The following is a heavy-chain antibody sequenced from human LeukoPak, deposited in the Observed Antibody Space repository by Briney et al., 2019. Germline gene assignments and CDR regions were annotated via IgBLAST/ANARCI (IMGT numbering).Heavy chain of an antibody. D-gene: IGHD6-13*01. V-gene: IGHV3-23*01. CDR1: GFSFTDYA. CDR2: LRGGGET. J-gene: IGHJ4*02. Sequence: GGSLRLSCAASGFSFTDYAMSWVRQAPARGPEWVSSLRGGGETFYADSVKGRFTLSRDDSRNTVYLQLNNLRVEDTAIYYCAKASWASNADAVWWGQGTQVTVSS. CDR3: AKASWASNADAVW.